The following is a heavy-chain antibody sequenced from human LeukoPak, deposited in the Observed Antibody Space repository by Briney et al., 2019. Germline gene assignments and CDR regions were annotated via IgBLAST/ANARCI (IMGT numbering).Heavy chain of an antibody. V-gene: IGHV3-21*01. J-gene: IGHJ2*01. Sequence: GGSLILSCAASGFTFSSYSMNWVRQAPGKGLEWVSSISSSSSYIYYADSVKGRFTISRDNAKNSLYLQMNSLRAEDTAVYYCARDVLLWFGERGWYFDLWGRGTLVTVSS. CDR1: GFTFSSYS. D-gene: IGHD3-10*01. CDR2: ISSSSSYI. CDR3: ARDVLLWFGERGWYFDL.